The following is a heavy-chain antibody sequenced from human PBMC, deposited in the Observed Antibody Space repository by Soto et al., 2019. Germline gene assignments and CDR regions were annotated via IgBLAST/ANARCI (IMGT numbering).Heavy chain of an antibody. CDR3: ARVPGLYYDSSGHFDY. CDR2: IYSGGST. J-gene: IGHJ4*02. CDR1: GFTVSSNY. Sequence: GESLKISCAASGFTVSSNYMSWVRQAPGKGLEWVSVIYSGGSTYYADSVKGRFTISRDNSKNTLYLQMNSLRAEDTAVYYCARVPGLYYDSSGHFDYWGQGTLVTVPQ. V-gene: IGHV3-66*01. D-gene: IGHD3-22*01.